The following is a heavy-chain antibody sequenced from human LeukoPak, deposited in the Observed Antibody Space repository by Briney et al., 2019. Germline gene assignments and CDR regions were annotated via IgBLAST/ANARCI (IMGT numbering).Heavy chain of an antibody. D-gene: IGHD1-26*01. CDR1: GVSISSYY. J-gene: IGHJ3*02. CDR2: IYYSGST. V-gene: IGHV4-59*01. Sequence: SETLSLTCTVSGVSISSYYWSWIRQPPGKGLEWIGYIYYSGSTNYNPSLKSRVTISVDTSKNQFSLKLRSVTAADTAVYYCARAGVGAGDAFDIWGQGTMVTVSS. CDR3: ARAGVGAGDAFDI.